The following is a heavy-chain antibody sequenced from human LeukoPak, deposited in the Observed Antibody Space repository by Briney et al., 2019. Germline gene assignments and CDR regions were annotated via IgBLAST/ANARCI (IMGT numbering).Heavy chain of an antibody. CDR3: AKENFIAVAGIPPGAFDI. CDR2: ISYDGSNK. V-gene: IGHV3-30*18. CDR1: GFTFSSYG. Sequence: GGSLRLSCAASGFTFSSYGMHWVRQAPGKGLEWVAVISYDGSNKYYADSVKGRFAISRDNSKNTLYLQMNSLRAEDTAVYYCAKENFIAVAGIPPGAFDIWGQGTMVTVSS. D-gene: IGHD6-19*01. J-gene: IGHJ3*02.